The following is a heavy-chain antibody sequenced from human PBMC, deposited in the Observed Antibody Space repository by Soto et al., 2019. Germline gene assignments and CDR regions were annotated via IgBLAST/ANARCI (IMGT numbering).Heavy chain of an antibody. CDR1: GFTFSSYA. CDR2: VSFEGSDK. V-gene: IGHV3-30-3*01. CDR3: ARGGWAGGWGFDF. J-gene: IGHJ4*01. D-gene: IGHD6-19*01. Sequence: GGSLRLSCAASGFTFSSYAMHWVRQAPGKGLEWVALVSFEGSDKFYADSVKGRFTVFRDNSKNTLYLQMNSLRPDDTAAYYCARGGWAGGWGFDFWGQGTLVTVYS.